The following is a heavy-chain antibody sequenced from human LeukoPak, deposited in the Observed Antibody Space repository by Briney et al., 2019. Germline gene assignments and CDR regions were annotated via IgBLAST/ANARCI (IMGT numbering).Heavy chain of an antibody. CDR3: ARESVGATRGIDY. J-gene: IGHJ4*02. V-gene: IGHV4-39*07. Sequence: KSSETLSLTCTVSGGSISSSSYYWGWIRQPPGKGLEWIGSIYYSGSTYYNPSLKSRVTISVDTSKNQFSLKLSSVTAADTAVYYCARESVGATRGIDYWGQGTLVTVSS. D-gene: IGHD1-26*01. CDR1: GGSISSSSYY. CDR2: IYYSGST.